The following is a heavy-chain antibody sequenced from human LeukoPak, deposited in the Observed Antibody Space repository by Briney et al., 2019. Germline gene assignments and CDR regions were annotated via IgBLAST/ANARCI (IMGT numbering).Heavy chain of an antibody. D-gene: IGHD3-3*01. J-gene: IGHJ5*02. CDR3: ARNYESGYSIGP. V-gene: IGHV4-4*02. CDR2: IQHSGSI. Sequence: PSGTLSLTCAVSGGSTNGIYWWSWVRQPPGKGLEWIGEIQHSGSINYNLSLKSRVTISVDKSKNQFSLTVTSVTAADTAIYYCARNYESGYSIGPWGQGTLVTVSS. CDR1: GGSTNGIYW.